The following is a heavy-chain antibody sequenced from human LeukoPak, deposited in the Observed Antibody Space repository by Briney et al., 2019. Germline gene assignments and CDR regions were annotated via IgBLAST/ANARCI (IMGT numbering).Heavy chain of an antibody. D-gene: IGHD3-3*01. CDR1: GFTFSSYS. Sequence: GGSLRLSCAASGFTFSSYSMNWVRQAPGKGLEWVSSISISSSYIYYADSVKGRFTISRDNAKNSLYLQMNSLRAEDTAVYYCARVLAKGYAFDIWGQGTMVTVSS. CDR3: ARVLAKGYAFDI. CDR2: ISISSSYI. J-gene: IGHJ3*02. V-gene: IGHV3-21*01.